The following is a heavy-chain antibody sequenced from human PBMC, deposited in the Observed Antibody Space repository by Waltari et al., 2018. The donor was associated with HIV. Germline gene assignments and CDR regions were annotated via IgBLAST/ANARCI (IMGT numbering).Heavy chain of an antibody. D-gene: IGHD3-22*01. CDR3: AREKFYYYESSGLRTEAFDI. CDR1: GYTFTGFY. CDR2: INPN. V-gene: IGHV1-2*02. J-gene: IGHJ3*02. Sequence: QVQLVQSGAEVKKPGASLKVSCQASGYTFTGFYLHWVRQAPGQGLEWMGWINPNTGDTSISTTYMDLIGLTSDDTAVYYWAREKFYYYESSGLRTEAFDIWAQGTIVTVSS.